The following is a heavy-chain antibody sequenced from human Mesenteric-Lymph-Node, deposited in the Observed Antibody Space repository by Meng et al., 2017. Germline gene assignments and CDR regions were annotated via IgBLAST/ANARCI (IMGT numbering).Heavy chain of an antibody. CDR1: GYTFTGYY. D-gene: IGHD1-26*01. V-gene: IGHV1-46*01. CDR2: INPSGGST. J-gene: IGHJ6*02. CDR3: AREAVGAWDYYYYGMDV. Sequence: ASVKVSCKASGYTFTGYYMHWVRQAPGQGLEWMGIINPSGGSTSYAQKFQGRVTMTRDTSTSTVYMELSSLRSEDTAVYYCAREAVGAWDYYYYGMDVWGQGTTVTVSS.